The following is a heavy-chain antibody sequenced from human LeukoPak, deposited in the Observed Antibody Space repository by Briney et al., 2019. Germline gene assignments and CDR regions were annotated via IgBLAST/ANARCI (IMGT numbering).Heavy chain of an antibody. CDR3: ARGVRIAVAAPHLNY. V-gene: IGHV4-34*01. CDR1: GGSFSGYY. J-gene: IGHJ4*02. Sequence: SETLTLTCAVYGGSFSGYYWSWIRQPPGKGLEWIGEINHSGSTNYNPSLKSRVTISVDTSKNQFSLNLSSVTAADTAVYFCARGVRIAVAAPHLNYWGQGTLVTVSS. CDR2: INHSGST. D-gene: IGHD6-19*01.